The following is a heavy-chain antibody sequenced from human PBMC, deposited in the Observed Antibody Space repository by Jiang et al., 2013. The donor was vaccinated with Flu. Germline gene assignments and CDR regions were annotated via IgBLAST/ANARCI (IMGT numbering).Heavy chain of an antibody. CDR1: GYTFTSYY. CDR2: MNPNNGKT. CDR3: ARGIAAAGTIWFDP. D-gene: IGHD6-13*01. J-gene: IGHJ5*02. Sequence: VQLVESGAEVKKPGASVKVSCKASGYTFTSYYMHWVRQAPGQGLEWMGWMNPNNGKTGYAQRFQGRVTMTRNTSISTVYMELTSLTSEDTAVYYCARGIAAAGTIWFDPWGQGTLVTVSS. V-gene: IGHV1-8*02.